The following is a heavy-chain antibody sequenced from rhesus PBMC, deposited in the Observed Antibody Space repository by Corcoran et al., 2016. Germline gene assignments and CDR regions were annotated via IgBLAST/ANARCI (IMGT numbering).Heavy chain of an antibody. CDR1: GGSISSNS. CDR3: ARVDSSGWACDY. V-gene: IGHV4S11*01. J-gene: IGHJ4*01. CDR2: IYGSGSST. Sequence: QVQLQESGPGLVKPLETLSLTCAVSGGSISSNSWSWIRQPPGKGLEWIGYIYGSGSSTEYNPYLKSRVTLSVDTSKNQFSLKLSSVTAADTAVYYCARVDSSGWACDYWGQGVLVTVSS. D-gene: IGHD6-31*01.